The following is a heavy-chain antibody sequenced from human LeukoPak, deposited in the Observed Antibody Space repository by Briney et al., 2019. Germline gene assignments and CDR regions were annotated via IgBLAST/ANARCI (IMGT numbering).Heavy chain of an antibody. V-gene: IGHV4-59*01. D-gene: IGHD3-22*01. J-gene: IGHJ5*02. CDR2: IYYSGST. CDR1: GGSISSYY. Sequence: SETLSLTCTVSGGSISSYYWSWIRQLPGKGLEWIGYIYYSGSTNYNPSLKSRVTISVDTSKNQFSLKLSSVTAADTAVYYCARDGYYDSSENWFDPWGQGTLVTVSS. CDR3: ARDGYYDSSENWFDP.